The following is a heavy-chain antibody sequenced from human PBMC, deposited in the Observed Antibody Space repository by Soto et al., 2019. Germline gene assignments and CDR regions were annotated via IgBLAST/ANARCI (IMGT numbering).Heavy chain of an antibody. V-gene: IGHV1-69*05. CDR1: GGTFSSYA. Sequence: SVKVSCKASGGTFSSYAIRWVRQAPGQGLEWMGGIIPIFGTANYAQKFQGRVTITTDESTSTAYMELSSLRSEDTGVYYCARVWTLLRYSYGFDYWGQGTLVTVSS. D-gene: IGHD5-18*01. J-gene: IGHJ4*02. CDR2: IIPIFGTA. CDR3: ARVWTLLRYSYGFDY.